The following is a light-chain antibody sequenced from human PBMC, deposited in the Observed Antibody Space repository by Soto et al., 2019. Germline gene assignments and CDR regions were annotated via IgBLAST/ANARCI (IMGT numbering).Light chain of an antibody. CDR3: QSYDSSLSGSGV. J-gene: IGLJ2*01. CDR2: GNN. V-gene: IGLV1-40*01. Sequence: QSVLTQPPSVSGAPGQRVTISCTGSSSNIGAGYDVHWYQQLPGTAPKLLIYGNNNRPSGVPDRFSCSKSGTSASLAITGLQAEDEGDYYCQSYDSSLSGSGVFGGGTQLTVL. CDR1: SSNIGAGYD.